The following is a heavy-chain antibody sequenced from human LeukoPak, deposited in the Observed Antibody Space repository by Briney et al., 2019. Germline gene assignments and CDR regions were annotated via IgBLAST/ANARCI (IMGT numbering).Heavy chain of an antibody. D-gene: IGHD2-8*01. CDR3: ARNTNGLGDVNWFDP. CDR2: IHRGGTT. V-gene: IGHV4-59*11. J-gene: IGHJ5*02. Sequence: SETLSLTCAVSGASIMSHEYGNWIRQPPGKGLEWIGFIHRGGTTNYNPSLEGRVAISVDTSKNQFSLTLTSVTDADTAVYYCARNTNGLGDVNWFDPWGQGTLATVSS. CDR1: GASIMSHE.